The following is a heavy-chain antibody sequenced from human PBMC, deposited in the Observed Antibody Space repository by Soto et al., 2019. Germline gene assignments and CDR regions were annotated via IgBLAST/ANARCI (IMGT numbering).Heavy chain of an antibody. J-gene: IGHJ4*02. CDR2: IKQDESEK. V-gene: IGHV3-7*03. Sequence: EVQLVESGGGLVQPGGSLRLSCAASGFTFNDYWMGWVRQAPGKGLAWVANIKQDESEKNYVDSVKGRFTISRDNAKNSLYLQMNGLRGEDTAVYFCARDKFSGTYYVRCITYYFDYWGQGTLVTVSS. CDR3: ARDKFSGTYYVRCITYYFDY. CDR1: GFTFNDYW. D-gene: IGHD1-26*01.